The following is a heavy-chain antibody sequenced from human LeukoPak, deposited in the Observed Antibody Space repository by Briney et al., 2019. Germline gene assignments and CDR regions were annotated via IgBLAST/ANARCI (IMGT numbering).Heavy chain of an antibody. CDR2: INPNSGGT. D-gene: IGHD1-26*01. J-gene: IGHJ4*02. V-gene: IGHV1-2*06. CDR1: GYTFTGYY. CDR3: ARRIVGAYDY. Sequence: ASVRVSCKASGYTFTGYYMHWVRQAPGQGLEWMGRINPNSGGTKYAQKFQGRVTMTRDTSISTAYVELSRLRSDDTAVYYCARRIVGAYDYWGQGTLVTVSS.